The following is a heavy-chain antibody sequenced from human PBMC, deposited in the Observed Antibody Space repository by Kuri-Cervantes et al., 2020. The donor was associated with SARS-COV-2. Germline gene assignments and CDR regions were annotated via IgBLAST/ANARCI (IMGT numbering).Heavy chain of an antibody. Sequence: GESLKISCAASGFTFSSYAMSWVRQAPGKGLEWVSAISGSGGSTYYADSVKGRFTISRDNSKYTLYLQMNSLRAEDTAVYYYAKDAGIAAAGTRYYYYYYMDVWGKGTTVTVSS. J-gene: IGHJ6*03. CDR1: GFTFSSYA. CDR3: AKDAGIAAAGTRYYYYYYMDV. D-gene: IGHD6-13*01. V-gene: IGHV3-23*01. CDR2: ISGSGGST.